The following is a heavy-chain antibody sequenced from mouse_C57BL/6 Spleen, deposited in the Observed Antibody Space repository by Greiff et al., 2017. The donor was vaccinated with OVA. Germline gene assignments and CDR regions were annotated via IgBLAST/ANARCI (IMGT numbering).Heavy chain of an antibody. CDR3: ARDTTNVY. Sequence: VQLQQSGPELVKPGASVKISCKASGYTFTDYYMNWVKQSHGKSLEWIGDINPNNGGTSYNQKFKGKATLTVDKSSSTAYMELRSLTSEDSAVYYCARDTTNVYWGKGTTLTVSS. CDR2: INPNNGGT. V-gene: IGHV1-26*01. CDR1: GYTFTDYY. D-gene: IGHD1-1*01. J-gene: IGHJ2*01.